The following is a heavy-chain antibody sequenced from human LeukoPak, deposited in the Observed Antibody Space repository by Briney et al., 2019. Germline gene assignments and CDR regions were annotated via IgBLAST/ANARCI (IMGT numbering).Heavy chain of an antibody. Sequence: GESLRLSCAASGFTFSSYAMSWVRQPPAKGLDGVSAIGGSGSSTYYADSVKSRFTISRDNSKNMLYLQMNSLRAEDTAVYYCAKSRGSGTYYKGNDYWGQGTLVTVSS. V-gene: IGHV3-23*01. CDR1: GFTFSSYA. J-gene: IGHJ4*02. D-gene: IGHD3-10*01. CDR3: AKSRGSGTYYKGNDY. CDR2: IGGSGSST.